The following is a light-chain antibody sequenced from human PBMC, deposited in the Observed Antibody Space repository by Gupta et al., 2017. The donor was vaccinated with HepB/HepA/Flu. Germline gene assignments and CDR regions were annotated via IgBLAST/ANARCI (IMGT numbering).Light chain of an antibody. CDR3: QQCHITPRT. V-gene: IGKV1-39*01. CDR1: QTISTY. J-gene: IGKJ1*01. CDR2: GAS. Sequence: DIQMTQSPSSLSASVGDRVSIACRASQTISTYLNWYQQKPGRAPNLLIYGASNLQSGVPSRFIGSGSGTDFTLTISRLQPEDIATYYCQQCHITPRTFGQGTKVEIK.